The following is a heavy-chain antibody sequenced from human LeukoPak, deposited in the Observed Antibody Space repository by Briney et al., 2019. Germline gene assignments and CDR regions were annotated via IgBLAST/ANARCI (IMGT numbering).Heavy chain of an antibody. Sequence: ASVKVSCKASGYTFTGYYMHWVRQAPGQGLEWMGWINPNSGGTNYAQKFEGRVTMTRDTSISTAYMELSRLRSDDTAVYYCARDMEATVTSDFDYWGQGTLVTVSS. J-gene: IGHJ4*02. V-gene: IGHV1-2*02. D-gene: IGHD4-17*01. CDR3: ARDMEATVTSDFDY. CDR1: GYTFTGYY. CDR2: INPNSGGT.